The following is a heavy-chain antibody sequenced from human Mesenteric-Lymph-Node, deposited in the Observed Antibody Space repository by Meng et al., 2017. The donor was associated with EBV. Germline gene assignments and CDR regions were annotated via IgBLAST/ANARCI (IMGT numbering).Heavy chain of an antibody. CDR1: RFSLSTSGVG. CDR2: IYWDDDK. V-gene: IGHV2-5*02. CDR3: AHTRERGATGSFDP. J-gene: IGHJ5*02. D-gene: IGHD1-26*01. Sequence: TLNESCPPLVKPPQTLTLTCTLSRFSLSTSGVGVGWIRQPSGKALEWLALIYWDDDKRYSPSLKSRLTITKDTSKNQVVLTMTNMDPVDTATYYCAHTRERGATGSFDPWGQGTLVTVSS.